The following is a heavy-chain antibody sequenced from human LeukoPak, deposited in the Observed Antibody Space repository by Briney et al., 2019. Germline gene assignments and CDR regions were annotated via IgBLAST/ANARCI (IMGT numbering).Heavy chain of an antibody. Sequence: SETLSLTCTVSGGSIGTYYWSWVRQSAGKGLEWIGRIYTGGSTNYNPSLKSRVTISVDTSKNQFSLKLSSVTAADTAVYYCARGEGAGFMDVWGKGTTVTVSS. CDR2: IYTGGST. J-gene: IGHJ6*03. V-gene: IGHV4-4*07. CDR1: GGSIGTYY. CDR3: ARGEGAGFMDV.